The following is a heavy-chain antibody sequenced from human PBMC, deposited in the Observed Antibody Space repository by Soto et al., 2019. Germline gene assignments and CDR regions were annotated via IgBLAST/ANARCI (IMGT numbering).Heavy chain of an antibody. Sequence: GGSLRLSCAAFGLTVSGKKYVAWVRQAPGKGLEWVSALYDVDGSFYADSVKGRFTTSSDSSKTTVYLQMNGLRPDDTAVYYCASWHEREHAYDVWGQGTTVTVPS. D-gene: IGHD1-1*01. CDR3: ASWHEREHAYDV. CDR2: LYDVDGS. CDR1: GLTVSGKKY. V-gene: IGHV3-53*01. J-gene: IGHJ3*01.